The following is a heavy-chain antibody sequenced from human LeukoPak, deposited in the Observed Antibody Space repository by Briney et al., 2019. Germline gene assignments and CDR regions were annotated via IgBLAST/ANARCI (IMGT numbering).Heavy chain of an antibody. V-gene: IGHV1-8*01. CDR1: GYTFTSYD. CDR2: MNPNSGNT. Sequence: ASVKVSCKASGYTFTSYDINWVRQATGQGLEWMGWMNPNSGNTGYAQKFQGRVTMTRNTSISTAYMELSSLRSEDTAVYYCARVGRNYYDSSGYYGWGQGALVTVSS. J-gene: IGHJ4*02. CDR3: ARVGRNYYDSSGYYG. D-gene: IGHD3-22*01.